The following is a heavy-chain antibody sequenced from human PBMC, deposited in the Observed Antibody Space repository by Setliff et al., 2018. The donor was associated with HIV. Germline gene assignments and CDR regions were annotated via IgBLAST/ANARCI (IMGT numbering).Heavy chain of an antibody. Sequence: SETLSLTCTVSGGSISSSGPGYYWGWVRQAPGGGLEWIGSVYYSGSTYYNPSLESRVTISSDTSKNQLSLRLTSMTAADTAVYYCARSQPDTIFGVVIFDYWGQGKMVTVS. CDR2: VYYSGST. V-gene: IGHV4-39*01. CDR1: GGSISSSGPGYY. J-gene: IGHJ4*02. D-gene: IGHD3-3*01. CDR3: ARSQPDTIFGVVIFDY.